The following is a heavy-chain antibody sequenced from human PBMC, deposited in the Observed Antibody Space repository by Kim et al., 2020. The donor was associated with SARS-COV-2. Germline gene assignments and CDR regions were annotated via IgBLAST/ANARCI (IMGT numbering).Heavy chain of an antibody. CDR2: INHSGST. D-gene: IGHD3-3*01. J-gene: IGHJ5*02. CDR1: GGSFSGYY. CDR3: ARGLSPPLLRFLEWLLQRWFDP. Sequence: SETLSLTCAVYGGSFSGYYWSWIRQPPGKGLEWIGEINHSGSTNYNPSLKSRVTISVDTSKNQFSLKLSSVTAADTAVYYCARGLSPPLLRFLEWLLQRWFDPWGQGTLVTVSS. V-gene: IGHV4-34*01.